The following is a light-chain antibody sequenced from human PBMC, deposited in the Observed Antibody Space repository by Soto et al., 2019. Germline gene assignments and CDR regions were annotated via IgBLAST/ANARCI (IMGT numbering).Light chain of an antibody. CDR1: SSDVGGYNY. CDR2: EVS. CDR3: SSYAGSNNFGV. J-gene: IGLJ1*01. V-gene: IGLV2-8*01. Sequence: QSVLTQPPSPSGSPGQSVTISCTGTSSDVGGYNYVSWYEQHPGKAPKLMIYEVSKRPSGGPDRFSGSKSGNTASLTVSGLQAEDEADYYCSSYAGSNNFGVFGTGTKVTVL.